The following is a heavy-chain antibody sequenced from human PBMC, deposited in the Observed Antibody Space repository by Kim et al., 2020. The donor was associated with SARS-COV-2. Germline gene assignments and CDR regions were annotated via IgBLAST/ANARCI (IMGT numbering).Heavy chain of an antibody. J-gene: IGHJ4*02. V-gene: IGHV4-39*06. Sequence: NPARKRRVTISVDTSKNQFALKLSSVTAADTAVYYCAREERPTTVVTFDYWGQGTLVTVSS. D-gene: IGHD4-17*01. CDR3: AREERPTTVVTFDY.